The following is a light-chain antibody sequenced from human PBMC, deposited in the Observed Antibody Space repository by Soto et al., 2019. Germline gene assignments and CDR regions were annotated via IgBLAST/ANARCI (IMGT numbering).Light chain of an antibody. CDR1: SSDVGTYNL. CDR3: CSYAGSRTLV. CDR2: EGS. J-gene: IGLJ2*01. Sequence: ALTQPASVSGSPGQSITISCTGTSSDVGTYNLVSWYQQHPGKAPKLMIYEGSKRPSGVSNRLSGSKSGNTASLTISGLQAEDEADYYCCSYAGSRTLVFGGGTKLTVL. V-gene: IGLV2-23*01.